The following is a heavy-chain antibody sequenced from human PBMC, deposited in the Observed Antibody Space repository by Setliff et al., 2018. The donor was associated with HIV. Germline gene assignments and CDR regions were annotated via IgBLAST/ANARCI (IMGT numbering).Heavy chain of an antibody. CDR3: ARGRYRSRWYASDHYYIDV. CDR2: VTHRGST. V-gene: IGHV4-34*01. D-gene: IGHD6-13*01. CDR1: GGSFSGYY. Sequence: SETLSLTCAVYGGSFSGYYWSWIRQPPGKGLEWIGEVTHRGSTYYNPSLKSRVTISVDTSKNQFSLKLRSVTAADTALYYCARGRYRSRWYASDHYYIDVWGKGTTVTVSS. J-gene: IGHJ6*03.